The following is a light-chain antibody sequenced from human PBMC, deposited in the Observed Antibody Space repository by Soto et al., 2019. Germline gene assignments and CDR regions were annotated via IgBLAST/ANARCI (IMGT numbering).Light chain of an antibody. CDR2: KAS. Sequence: DFPMTQSPSTLSASVGDRVTITCRASQSISSWLAWYQQKPGKAPKLLIYKASSLESGVPSRFSGSGSGTEFTLTISSLQPDDFATYYCQQYNGFSGTFGQGTKVEIK. CDR1: QSISSW. CDR3: QQYNGFSGT. V-gene: IGKV1-5*03. J-gene: IGKJ1*01.